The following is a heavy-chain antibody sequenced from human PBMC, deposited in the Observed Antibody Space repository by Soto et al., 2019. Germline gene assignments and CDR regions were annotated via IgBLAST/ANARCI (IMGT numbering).Heavy chain of an antibody. D-gene: IGHD6-19*01. J-gene: IGHJ6*02. CDR3: AMLGGWSGGSSGMDV. Sequence: ESVGGLVQPGGSLRLSCAASGLIFSDYHMDWVRQAPGKGLEWVGRIRRKANSYTTEYAASVKGRFTISRDDSKNSLYLQMNSLKSEDTAVYYCAMLGGWSGGSSGMDVWGQGTTVTVSS. V-gene: IGHV3-72*01. CDR1: GLIFSDYH. CDR2: IRRKANSYTT.